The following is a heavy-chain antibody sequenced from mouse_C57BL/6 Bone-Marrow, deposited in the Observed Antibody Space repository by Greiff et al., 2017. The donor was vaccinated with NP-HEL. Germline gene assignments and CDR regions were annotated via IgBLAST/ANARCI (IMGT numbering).Heavy chain of an antibody. Sequence: EVQLVESGGGLVQPKGSLKLSCAASGFSFNTYAMNWVRQAPGKGLEWVARIRSKSNNYATYYADSVKDRFTISRDDSESMLYLQLNNLKTEDTAMYDGVRHGYYYGSSSYYYAMDYWGQGTSVTVSS. CDR3: VRHGYYYGSSSYYYAMDY. V-gene: IGHV10-1*01. D-gene: IGHD1-1*01. J-gene: IGHJ4*01. CDR2: IRSKSNNYAT. CDR1: GFSFNTYA.